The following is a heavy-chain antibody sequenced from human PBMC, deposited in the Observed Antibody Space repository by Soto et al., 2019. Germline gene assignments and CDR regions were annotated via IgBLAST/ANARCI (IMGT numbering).Heavy chain of an antibody. Sequence: SGPTLVNPTQTLTLTCTFSGFSLSTSGVGVGWIRQPPGKALEWLALIYWDDDKRYSPSLKSRLTITKDTSKNQVVLTMTNMDPVDTATYYCAHSLIGYFYDSSGSDWYDPLGQGTLVTVSS. CDR3: AHSLIGYFYDSSGSDWYDP. J-gene: IGHJ5*02. V-gene: IGHV2-5*02. D-gene: IGHD3-22*01. CDR1: GFSLSTSGVG. CDR2: IYWDDDK.